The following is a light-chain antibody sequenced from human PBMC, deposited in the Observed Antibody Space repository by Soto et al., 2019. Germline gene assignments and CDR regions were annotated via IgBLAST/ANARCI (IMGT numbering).Light chain of an antibody. CDR1: QSVTSRY. V-gene: IGKV3-20*01. CDR3: QQYDSSPYT. Sequence: EIVLTQSPGTLSVSPGGRATLSCRASQSVTSRYLGWYQQKPGQTPRLLIHGASSRAAGIPDRFSGSGSGTDFTLTISRLEPEECAVYYCQQYDSSPYTFGQGTKLEIK. CDR2: GAS. J-gene: IGKJ2*01.